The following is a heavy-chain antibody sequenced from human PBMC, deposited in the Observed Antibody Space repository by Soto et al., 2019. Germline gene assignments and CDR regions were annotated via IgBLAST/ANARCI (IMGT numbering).Heavy chain of an antibody. CDR1: GYTFTSYG. CDR3: ARDEDEWGFGRPNGMDV. CDR2: ISAYNGNT. Sequence: VNVSFKASGYTFTSYGISWVRQAPGQGLEWMGWISAYNGNTNYAQKLQGRVTMTTDTSTSTAYMELRSLRSDDTAVYYCARDEDEWGFGRPNGMDVWGQGTTVTVSS. V-gene: IGHV1-18*01. D-gene: IGHD3-10*01. J-gene: IGHJ6*02.